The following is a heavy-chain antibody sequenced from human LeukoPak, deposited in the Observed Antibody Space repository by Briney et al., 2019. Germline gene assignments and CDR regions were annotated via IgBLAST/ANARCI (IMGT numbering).Heavy chain of an antibody. D-gene: IGHD5-18*01. CDR2: XSYDGSNK. V-gene: IGHV3-30*04. J-gene: IGHJ6*03. CDR3: AWGQLWSLGDYYMDV. Sequence: PGGSLRLSCAASGFTFSSYAMHWVRQAPGKGLEWVXXXSYDGSNKYYADSVKGRFTISRDNSKNTLYLQRNSLRAEDTAVYYCAWGQLWSLGDYYMDVWGKGTTVTVSS. CDR1: GFTFSSYA.